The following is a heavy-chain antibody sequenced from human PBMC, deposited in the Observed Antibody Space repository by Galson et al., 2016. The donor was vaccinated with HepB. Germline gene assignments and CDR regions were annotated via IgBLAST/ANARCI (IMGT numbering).Heavy chain of an antibody. V-gene: IGHV3-30-3*01. D-gene: IGHD3-10*02. CDR3: ARILKTYVFRHAFAI. CDR1: GFTFTTYT. CDR2: ISYDGSNA. J-gene: IGHJ3*02. Sequence: SLRLSCAASGFTFTTYTLHWVRQAPGKGLEWVALISYDGSNAHYTDSVKGRFTISRDNSKNTLYLQLNSLRAEDTAMYYCARILKTYVFRHAFAIWGQGTMVTVSS.